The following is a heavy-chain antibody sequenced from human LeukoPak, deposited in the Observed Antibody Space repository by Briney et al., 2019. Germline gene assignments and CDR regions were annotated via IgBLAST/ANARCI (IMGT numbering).Heavy chain of an antibody. D-gene: IGHD1-26*01. J-gene: IGHJ4*02. Sequence: PGGSLRLSCAASGFTFSSYGMHWVRQAPGKGLEWVAAIWYDGSNKYYADSVKGRFTISRDNSKNTLYLQMNSLRAEDTAVYYCARASSRGSSPYYFDYWGQGTLVTVSS. V-gene: IGHV3-33*08. CDR1: GFTFSSYG. CDR3: ARASSRGSSPYYFDY. CDR2: IWYDGSNK.